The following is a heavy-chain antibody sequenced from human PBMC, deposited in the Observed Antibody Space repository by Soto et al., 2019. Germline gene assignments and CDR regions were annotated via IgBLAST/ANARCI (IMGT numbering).Heavy chain of an antibody. CDR1: GFTFSGSW. CDR2: INGDGSGT. D-gene: IGHD3-3*01. J-gene: IGHJ4*02. CDR3: ARVIFGSVTANDY. Sequence: EVQLVESGGGLVQPGGSLRLSCAASGFTFSGSWMHWVRQAPGKGLVWVSRINGDGSGTSYADFVKGRFTISRDDAKNTLFLQMNGLRAEDTAVYYCARVIFGSVTANDYWGQGTLVTVSS. V-gene: IGHV3-74*01.